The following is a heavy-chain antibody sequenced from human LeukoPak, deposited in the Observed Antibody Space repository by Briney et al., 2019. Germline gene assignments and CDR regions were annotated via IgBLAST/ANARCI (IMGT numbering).Heavy chain of an antibody. J-gene: IGHJ4*02. Sequence: PSETLSLTCGVSGGSISTTNWWSWVRPSPGQGLAWVSGISASGGSAFYADSVKGRFTISRDTSKNTVYLQMNSLRPEDTAVYFCARDGEYSRGYGLDYWGQGTLVTVSS. CDR1: GGSISTTNW. CDR2: ISASGGSA. D-gene: IGHD5-18*01. CDR3: ARDGEYSRGYGLDY. V-gene: IGHV3-66*01.